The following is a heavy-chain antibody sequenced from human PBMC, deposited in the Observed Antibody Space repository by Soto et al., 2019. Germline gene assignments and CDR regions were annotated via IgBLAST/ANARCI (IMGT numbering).Heavy chain of an antibody. CDR1: GFTFSSYT. CDR2: ISGSGGGK. CDR3: AKEGTTVTTQVDY. J-gene: IGHJ4*02. D-gene: IGHD4-17*01. Sequence: GGSLRLSCAASGFTFSSYTMSWVRQAPGKGLEWVSSISGSGGGKYYANSVRGRFIISRDNSKNTLYLQMDSLRADDTAVYYCAKEGTTVTTQVDYWGQGTLVTVSS. V-gene: IGHV3-23*01.